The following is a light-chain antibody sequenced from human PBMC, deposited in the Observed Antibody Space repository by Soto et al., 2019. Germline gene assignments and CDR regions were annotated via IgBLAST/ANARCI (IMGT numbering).Light chain of an antibody. CDR1: SSTVGGFNV. CDR2: EGI. CDR3: CSYVGATTYV. V-gene: IGLV2-23*01. J-gene: IGLJ1*01. Sequence: QSVLTQPASVSESPGQSITISCTGTSSTVGGFNVVSWHQQHPGKAPKVIIYEGIKRPSGVSNRFSGSNSGSTASLTISGLQAEDEADYYCCSYVGATTYVFGTGTKVTVL.